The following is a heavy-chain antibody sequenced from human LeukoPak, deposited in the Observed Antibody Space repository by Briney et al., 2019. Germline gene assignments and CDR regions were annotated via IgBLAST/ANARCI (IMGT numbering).Heavy chain of an antibody. D-gene: IGHD6-6*01. CDR1: GFTFSSYS. V-gene: IGHV3-48*04. J-gene: IGHJ6*03. Sequence: GGSLRLSCAASGFTFSSYSMNWVRQAPGKGLEWVSYISSSSSTIYYADSVKGRFTISRDNAKNSLYLQMNSLRAEDTAVYYCARTPYSSSSEAYYMDVWGKGTTVTVS. CDR3: ARTPYSSSSEAYYMDV. CDR2: ISSSSSTI.